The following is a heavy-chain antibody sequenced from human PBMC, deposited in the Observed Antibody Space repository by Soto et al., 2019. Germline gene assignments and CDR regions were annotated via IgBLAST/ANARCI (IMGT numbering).Heavy chain of an antibody. D-gene: IGHD3-22*01. CDR2: IWYDGSNK. J-gene: IGHJ4*02. CDR3: ARDIMEGVGYYDSSGTPPGY. V-gene: IGHV3-33*01. CDR1: GFTFSSYG. Sequence: QVQLVESGGGVVQPGRSLRLSCAASGFTFSSYGMHWVRQAPGKGLEWVAVIWYDGSNKYYADSVKGRFTISRDNSKNTQYLQMNSLRAEDTAVYYCARDIMEGVGYYDSSGTPPGYWGQGTLVTVSS.